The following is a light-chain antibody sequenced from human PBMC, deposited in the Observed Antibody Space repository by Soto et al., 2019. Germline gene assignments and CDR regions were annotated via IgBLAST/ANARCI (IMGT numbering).Light chain of an antibody. V-gene: IGKV3-20*01. J-gene: IGKJ3*01. Sequence: EIVLTQSPGTLSLSPGERATLSCRASQSVSSSYLAWYQQKPGQAPRLLIYGASSRATGIPDRFSGSGSGTDFNPTISRLEPEDCAVYYCQQYGSSPLFTFGPGTKVDIK. CDR1: QSVSSSY. CDR2: GAS. CDR3: QQYGSSPLFT.